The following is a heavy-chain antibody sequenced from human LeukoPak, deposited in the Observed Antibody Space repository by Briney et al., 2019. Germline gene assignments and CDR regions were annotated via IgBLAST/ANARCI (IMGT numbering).Heavy chain of an antibody. V-gene: IGHV4-34*01. CDR3: ARHERNSSLDTNFDY. D-gene: IGHD1-14*01. CDR1: GGSFSGYY. CDR2: INHSGST. J-gene: IGHJ4*02. Sequence: SETLSLTCAVYGGSFSGYYWSWIRQPPGKGLEWIGEINHSGSTNYNPSLKSRVTISVDTSKNQFSLKLSSVTAADTAVYYCARHERNSSLDTNFDYWGQGTLVTVSS.